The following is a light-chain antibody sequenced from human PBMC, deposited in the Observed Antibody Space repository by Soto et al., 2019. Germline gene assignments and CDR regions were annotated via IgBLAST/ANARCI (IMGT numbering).Light chain of an antibody. CDR3: QSYASSLSSSV. CDR1: SSNNGEGYD. J-gene: IGLJ2*01. CDR2: GNS. V-gene: IGLV1-40*01. Sequence: QSVLTQPPSVSGAPGQRGTISCTGSSSNNGEGYDLQWYQQLPGTATKLLVNGNSNRPYGVRDRSSVSKSSTSASLAITVLGAEAEADYYCQSYASSLSSSVFGGGTKLTVL.